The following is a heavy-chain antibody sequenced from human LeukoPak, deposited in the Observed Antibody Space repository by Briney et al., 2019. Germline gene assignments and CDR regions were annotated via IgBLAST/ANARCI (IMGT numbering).Heavy chain of an antibody. CDR2: IISSSSYI. CDR3: KSGSYGTTFDY. CDR1: GFTFSSYS. Sequence: GGSLRLSCAASGFTFSSYSMNWVRQAPGKGLEWVSSIISSSSYIYYADSVKGRFTISSENEKKSLYLKMNSLRAEDTAVYYCKSGSYGTTFDYWGQGTLVTVSS. D-gene: IGHD1-26*01. V-gene: IGHV3-21*01. J-gene: IGHJ4*02.